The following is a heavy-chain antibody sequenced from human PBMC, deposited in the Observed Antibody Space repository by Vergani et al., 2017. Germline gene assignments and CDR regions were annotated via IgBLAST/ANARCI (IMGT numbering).Heavy chain of an antibody. CDR1: GGPFSSYA. CDR2: IIPILGIA. J-gene: IGHJ5*02. Sequence: QVQLVQSGAEVKKPGSSVKVSCKASGGPFSSYAISWVRQAPGQGLEWMGRIIPILGIANYAQKFQGRVTITADKSTGTAYMELSSLRSEDTAVYYCAGDCPRAGVAATDGGDNWFDPWGQGTLVTVSS. CDR3: AGDCPRAGVAATDGGDNWFDP. V-gene: IGHV1-69*04. D-gene: IGHD2-15*01.